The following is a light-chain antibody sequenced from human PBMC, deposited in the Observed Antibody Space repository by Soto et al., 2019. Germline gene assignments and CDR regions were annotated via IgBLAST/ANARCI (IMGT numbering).Light chain of an antibody. Sequence: EIVMTQSPATLSVSPGERAILSCRASQSISINLAWYQQKPGQAPRLLIYAASIRATGVPARFSGSWSGTEFTLTISSLQSEDFAVYYCQQYNNWITFGQGTRLESK. V-gene: IGKV3-15*01. CDR3: QQYNNWIT. CDR2: AAS. CDR1: QSISIN. J-gene: IGKJ5*01.